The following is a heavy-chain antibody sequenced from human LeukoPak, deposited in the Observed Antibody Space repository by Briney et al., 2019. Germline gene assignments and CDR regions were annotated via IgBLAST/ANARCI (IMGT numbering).Heavy chain of an antibody. D-gene: IGHD5-12*01. CDR2: INHSGST. CDR3: ARIEYSGYSY. V-gene: IGHV4-34*01. CDR1: GGSFSGYY. Sequence: SETLSLTCAVYGGSFSGYYWSWIRQPPGKGLEWIGEINHSGSTNYNPSLKSRVTISVDTSKNQFSLKLSSVTAADTAVYYCARIEYSGYSYWGQGTLVTVSS. J-gene: IGHJ4*02.